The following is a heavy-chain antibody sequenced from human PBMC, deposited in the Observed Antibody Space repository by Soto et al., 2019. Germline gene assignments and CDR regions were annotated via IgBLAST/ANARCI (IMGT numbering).Heavy chain of an antibody. Sequence: QVQLQESGPGLVKPSQTLSLTCTVSGASISSGYYWTGIRHHPGKGLEWIGYIYYNGNTFYTPSLKSRLTISLDTSKTQFSLKLSSVTAADAAVYYCARALRSYYFDYWGQGTLVTVSS. CDR3: ARALRSYYFDY. D-gene: IGHD3-16*02. CDR2: IYYNGNT. CDR1: GASISSGYY. V-gene: IGHV4-31*03. J-gene: IGHJ4*02.